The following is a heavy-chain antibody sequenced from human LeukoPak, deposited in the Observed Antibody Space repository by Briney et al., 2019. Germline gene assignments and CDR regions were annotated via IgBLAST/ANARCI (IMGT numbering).Heavy chain of an antibody. CDR1: GFTFSSYA. CDR2: ISGSGGST. J-gene: IGHJ4*02. D-gene: IGHD1-26*01. Sequence: GGSLRLSCAASGFTFSSYAMSWVRQAPGKGLEWVSAISGSGGSTYYADSVKGRFTIPRDNSKNTLYLQMNSLRAEDTAVYYCAKATGKLRAQFGYWGQGTLVTVSS. CDR3: AKATGKLRAQFGY. V-gene: IGHV3-23*01.